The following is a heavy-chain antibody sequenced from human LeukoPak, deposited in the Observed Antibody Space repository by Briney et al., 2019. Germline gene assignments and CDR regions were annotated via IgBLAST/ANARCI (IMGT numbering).Heavy chain of an antibody. J-gene: IGHJ4*02. CDR3: AKSHYGSGSPGFY. CDR1: GFTFSNIA. CDR2: ISGSGGST. V-gene: IGHV3-23*01. Sequence: GGSLRLSCAASGFTFSNIAMNWVPPGPARGLEWVSAISGSGGSTYYTESVKGRFTISRDNSKNTLYLQMNSLRAEDTAVYYCAKSHYGSGSPGFYWGQGTLVTVSS. D-gene: IGHD3-10*01.